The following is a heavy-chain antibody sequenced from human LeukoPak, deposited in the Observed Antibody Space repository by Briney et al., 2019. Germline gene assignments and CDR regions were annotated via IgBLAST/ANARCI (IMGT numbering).Heavy chain of an antibody. CDR3: SRDGSYGGAAAFDY. Sequence: GGSLRLSCAASGFTFSSYWMNWVRQAPGKGLEWVANINQDGSEKYYVDSVKGRFTISRDNAKNSLYLQINSLRAEDTAVYYCSRDGSYGGAAAFDYWGQGTLVTVSS. J-gene: IGHJ4*02. CDR1: GFTFSSYW. D-gene: IGHD3-16*01. V-gene: IGHV3-7*04. CDR2: INQDGSEK.